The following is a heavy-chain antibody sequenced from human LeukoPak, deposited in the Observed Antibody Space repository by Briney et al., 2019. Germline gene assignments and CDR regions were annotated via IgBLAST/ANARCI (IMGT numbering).Heavy chain of an antibody. J-gene: IGHJ4*02. CDR2: IYYSGIT. D-gene: IGHD3/OR15-3a*01. CDR3: ARHDFDSGSLPYFDY. V-gene: IGHV4-61*01. CDR1: GGSVSSGSYY. Sequence: PSETLSLTCTVSGGSVSSGSYYWSWIRQPPGKGLEWIGSIYYSGITNYNPSLKSRVTISVDTSKNQFSLKLSAVTAADTAVYYCARHDFDSGSLPYFDYWGQGILVTVSS.